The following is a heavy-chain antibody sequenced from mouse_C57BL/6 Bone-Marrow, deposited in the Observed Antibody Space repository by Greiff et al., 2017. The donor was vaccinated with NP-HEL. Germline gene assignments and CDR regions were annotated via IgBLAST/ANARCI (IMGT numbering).Heavy chain of an antibody. Sequence: QVQLKQPGAELVRPGTSVKLSCKASGYTFTSYWMHWVKQRPGQGLEWIGVIDPSDSYTNYNQKFKGKATLTVDTSSSTAYMQLSSLTSEDSAVYYCAKEVITTVVDYYFDYWGQGTTLTVSS. CDR2: IDPSDSYT. CDR1: GYTFTSYW. CDR3: AKEVITTVVDYYFDY. V-gene: IGHV1-59*01. D-gene: IGHD1-1*01. J-gene: IGHJ2*01.